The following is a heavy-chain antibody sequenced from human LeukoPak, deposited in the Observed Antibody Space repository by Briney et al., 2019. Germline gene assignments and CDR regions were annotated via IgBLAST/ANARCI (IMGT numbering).Heavy chain of an antibody. Sequence: PGGSLRLTCAASGFTFDDYDMHWVRQAPGKGLEWVSGISWNSGSKGYAESVKGRFTISRDNAKNSLFLQMNSLRAEDTALYYCAKVFYHMGPFDIWGQGTMVTVSS. CDR2: ISWNSGSK. D-gene: IGHD2-2*01. CDR1: GFTFDDYD. J-gene: IGHJ3*02. CDR3: AKVFYHMGPFDI. V-gene: IGHV3-9*01.